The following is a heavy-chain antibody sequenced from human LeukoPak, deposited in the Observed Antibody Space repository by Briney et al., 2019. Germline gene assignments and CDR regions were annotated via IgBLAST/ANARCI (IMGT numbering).Heavy chain of an antibody. D-gene: IGHD6-6*01. CDR1: VGTFSSYF. CDR3: AREAVGGLVGVRATAEYFQH. CDR2: IIHIVGTA. Sequence: SAVKVSCKASVGTFSSYFISWLRQAPGQGLEGMGGIIHIVGTANYAQKFQGRVTITTDQSTSTPHMDLSSLKSEDTDVYYCAREAVGGLVGVRATAEYFQHWGQGTLVTVSS. V-gene: IGHV1-69*05. J-gene: IGHJ1*01.